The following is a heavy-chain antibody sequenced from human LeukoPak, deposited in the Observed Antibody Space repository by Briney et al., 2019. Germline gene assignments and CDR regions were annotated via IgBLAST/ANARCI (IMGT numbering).Heavy chain of an antibody. V-gene: IGHV3-64D*09. CDR3: VRGRIAVAGSFDY. CDR1: GFTFSDFA. CDR2: ISRTGNTT. J-gene: IGHJ4*02. D-gene: IGHD6-19*01. Sequence: GGSLRLSCSASGFTFSDFAMHWVRQAPGKGLEYVSTISRTGNTTDYADSLKGRSIISRDISKNTLYLQVGSLRAEDAAVYYCVRGRIAVAGSFDYWGQGTLVTVSS.